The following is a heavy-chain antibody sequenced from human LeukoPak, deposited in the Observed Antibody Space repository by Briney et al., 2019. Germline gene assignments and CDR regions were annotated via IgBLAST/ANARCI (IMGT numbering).Heavy chain of an antibody. CDR1: GFTVSSNY. J-gene: IGHJ4*02. D-gene: IGHD2-2*01. Sequence: GGSLRLSCAASGFTVSSNYLNWVRQAPGKGLEWVSSISSSSSYIYYADSVKGRFTISRDIAKNSLFLQMNSLRVEDTAVYYCARDLNVVVPASNDYWGQGTLVTVSS. V-gene: IGHV3-21*01. CDR3: ARDLNVVVPASNDY. CDR2: ISSSSSYI.